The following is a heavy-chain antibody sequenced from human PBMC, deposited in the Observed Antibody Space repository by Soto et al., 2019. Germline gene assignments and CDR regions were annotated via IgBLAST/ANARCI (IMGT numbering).Heavy chain of an antibody. CDR3: AKYQDSSGYYPWRVLDY. V-gene: IGHV3-23*01. D-gene: IGHD3-22*01. CDR2: ISGSGGST. J-gene: IGHJ4*02. CDR1: GFTFSSYA. Sequence: EVQLLESGGGLVQPGGSLRLSCAASGFTFSSYAMSWVRQAPGKGLEWVSGISGSGGSTYHANSVKGRFTISRDNSKNTLYLQMNSLRSEDTAVYYCAKYQDSSGYYPWRVLDYWGQGTLVTVSS.